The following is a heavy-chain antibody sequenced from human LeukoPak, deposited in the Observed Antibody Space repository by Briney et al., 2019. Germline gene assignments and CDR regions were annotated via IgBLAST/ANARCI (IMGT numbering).Heavy chain of an antibody. CDR2: IYYSGST. Sequence: SQTLSLTCTVSDGSISSGGYYWSWIRQHPGKGLEWIGYIYYSGSTYYNPSLKSRVTISVDTSKNQFSLKLSSVTAADTAVYYCARGEYCSSTSCYGDYWGQGTLVTVSS. V-gene: IGHV4-31*03. CDR1: DGSISSGGYY. D-gene: IGHD2-2*01. J-gene: IGHJ4*02. CDR3: ARGEYCSSTSCYGDY.